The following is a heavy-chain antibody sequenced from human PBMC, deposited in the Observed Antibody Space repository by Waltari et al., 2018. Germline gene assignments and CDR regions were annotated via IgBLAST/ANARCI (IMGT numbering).Heavy chain of an antibody. Sequence: EQLVESGGGLVQPGGSLTLSCVVSGLTFSGRYMDWVRQAPGKGLEWVRRMRNTGYRNPTEYAASVRGRFTILRDDSKNSLYLQINNLKTEDTAMYYCAKDYLGSGSSWGQGTLVTVSS. D-gene: IGHD3-10*01. CDR3: AKDYLGSGSS. J-gene: IGHJ5*02. V-gene: IGHV3-72*01. CDR1: GLTFSGRY. CDR2: MRNTGYRNPT.